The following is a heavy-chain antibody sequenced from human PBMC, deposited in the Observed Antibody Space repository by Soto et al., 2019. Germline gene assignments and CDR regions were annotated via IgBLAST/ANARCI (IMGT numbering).Heavy chain of an antibody. CDR1: GFTFSSYS. CDR3: ARDLGYCSSTSCYRYGYYFDY. CDR2: ISSSSNYT. Sequence: EVQLVESGGGLVKPGGSLRLSCAASGFTFSSYSMNWVRQAPGKGLEWVSSISSSSNYTYYADSVKGRFTISRDNAKNSLYLQMNSLRAEDTAVYYCARDLGYCSSTSCYRYGYYFDYWGQGTLVTVSS. D-gene: IGHD2-2*02. J-gene: IGHJ4*02. V-gene: IGHV3-21*01.